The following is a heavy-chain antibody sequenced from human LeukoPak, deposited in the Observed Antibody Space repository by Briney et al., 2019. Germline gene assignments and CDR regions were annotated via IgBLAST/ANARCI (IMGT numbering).Heavy chain of an antibody. Sequence: GGSLRLSCAASGFIFYDNAMHWVRQAPGKSLEWVSGISWNSDIIVYADSVKGRFTISRDNAKDSLYLQMNSLRAEDTALYYCAKAGYSGSFRDAFDIWGQGTMVTVSS. CDR2: ISWNSDII. CDR1: GFIFYDNA. J-gene: IGHJ3*02. CDR3: AKAGYSGSFRDAFDI. V-gene: IGHV3-9*01. D-gene: IGHD1-26*01.